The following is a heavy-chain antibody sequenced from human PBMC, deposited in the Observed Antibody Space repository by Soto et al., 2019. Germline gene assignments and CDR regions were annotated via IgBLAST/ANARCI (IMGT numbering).Heavy chain of an antibody. Sequence: QVQMVESGGGVVQPGTSLRLSCAASGFSFSSYAMHWVRQTPGKGLEWVGVISYDGSNKYYADFVRGRFTITRNRSKNTLYLQVNRLRAEDTAVYYCAKGMLAATIGTYAMDVWGQGTTVTVSS. CDR1: GFSFSSYA. D-gene: IGHD1-1*01. CDR3: AKGMLAATIGTYAMDV. J-gene: IGHJ6*02. CDR2: ISYDGSNK. V-gene: IGHV3-30*18.